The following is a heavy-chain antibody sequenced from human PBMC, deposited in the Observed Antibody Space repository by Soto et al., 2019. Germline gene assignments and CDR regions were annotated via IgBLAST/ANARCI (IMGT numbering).Heavy chain of an antibody. CDR3: AAPGERTALFFDL. V-gene: IGHV1-18*01. CDR2: ISGYNGKT. J-gene: IGHJ2*01. D-gene: IGHD2-21*02. Sequence: GASVKVSCKASGYTFTSYGISWVRQAPGQGLEWMGWISGYNGKTNYAQKFQERVTITRDMSTSTAYMELSSLRSEDTAVCYCAAPGERTALFFDLWGRGTLVTVSS. CDR1: GYTFTSYG.